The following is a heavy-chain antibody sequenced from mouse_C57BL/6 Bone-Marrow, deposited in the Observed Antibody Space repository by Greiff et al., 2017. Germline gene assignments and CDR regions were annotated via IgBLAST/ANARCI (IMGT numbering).Heavy chain of an antibody. CDR3: ARGSGLTTVVAGAMDY. V-gene: IGHV1-81*01. CDR1: GYTFTSSG. Sequence: QVQLQQSGAELARPGASVKLSCKASGYTFTSSGISWVKQRTGQGLEWIGEIYPRSGNTYYNEQFKGTATLTADKSSITAYMELRSLTCEDSAVYFCARGSGLTTVVAGAMDYWGQGTSVTVSS. J-gene: IGHJ4*01. D-gene: IGHD1-1*01. CDR2: IYPRSGNT.